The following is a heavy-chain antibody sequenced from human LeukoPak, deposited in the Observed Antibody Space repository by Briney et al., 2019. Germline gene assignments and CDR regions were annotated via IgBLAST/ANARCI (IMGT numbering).Heavy chain of an antibody. CDR3: AQRLSWLDP. Sequence: SVNVSCKASGGSFSSQAISWLRQAPGQGLEYMGRIIPILNIPNYSQKLQGRVTITADISTNTAYMELRSLISEDTAVYYCAQRLSWLDPWGQGTLVTVSS. CDR1: GGSFSSQA. D-gene: IGHD3-16*01. J-gene: IGHJ5*02. CDR2: IIPILNIP. V-gene: IGHV1-69*04.